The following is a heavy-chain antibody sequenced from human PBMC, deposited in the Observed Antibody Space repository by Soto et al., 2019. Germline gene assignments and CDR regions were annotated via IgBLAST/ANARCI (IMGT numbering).Heavy chain of an antibody. V-gene: IGHV1-69*04. CDR1: GGTFSSYT. CDR3: ARETSKVYYYYYMDV. Sequence: SVKVSCKASGGTFSSYTISWVRQAPGQGLDWMGRIIPILGIANYAQKFQGRVTITADKSTSTAYMELSSLRSEDTAVYYCARETSKVYYYYYMDVWGKGTTVTVSS. CDR2: IIPILGIA. J-gene: IGHJ6*03.